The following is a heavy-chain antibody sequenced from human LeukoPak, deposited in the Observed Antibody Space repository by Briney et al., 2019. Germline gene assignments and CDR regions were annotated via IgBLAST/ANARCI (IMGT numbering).Heavy chain of an antibody. D-gene: IGHD3-22*01. CDR2: ISSSSSYI. Sequence: GGSLRLSCAASGFTFSSFGMSWVRQAPGKGLEWVSSISSSSSYIYYADSVKGRFTISRDNDKNSLYLQMNSLRAEDTAVYYCARDRFYYYDSSGYYLVESPDAFDIWGQGTMVTVSS. V-gene: IGHV3-21*01. CDR3: ARDRFYYYDSSGYYLVESPDAFDI. CDR1: GFTFSSFG. J-gene: IGHJ3*02.